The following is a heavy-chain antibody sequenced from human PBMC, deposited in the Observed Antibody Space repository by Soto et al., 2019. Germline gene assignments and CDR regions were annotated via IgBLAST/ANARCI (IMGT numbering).Heavy chain of an antibody. J-gene: IGHJ4*01. D-gene: IGHD3-16*02. Sequence: GGSLRLSCVASGFSFSSFTMAWVRQAPGKGLEWVSAITSGGGRPSYADSVQGRFSISRDNPKNTLSLQMNSLRAEDTAVYYCARGPTSIFGGVVVHYYFDYWGQGTLVTVSS. CDR3: ARGPTSIFGGVVVHYYFDY. V-gene: IGHV3-23*01. CDR2: ITSGGGRP. CDR1: GFSFSSFT.